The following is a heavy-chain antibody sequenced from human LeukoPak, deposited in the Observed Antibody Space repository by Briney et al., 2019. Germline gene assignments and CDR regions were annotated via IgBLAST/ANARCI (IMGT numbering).Heavy chain of an antibody. CDR3: ARDRGYDFWSGYYGFYFDY. D-gene: IGHD3-3*01. V-gene: IGHV1-2*02. CDR2: INPNSGGT. CDR1: GYTFTGYY. J-gene: IGHJ4*02. Sequence: ASVKVSCKASGYTFTGYYMHWVRQAPGQGLEWMGWINPNSGGTNHAQKFQGRVTMTRDTSISTAYMELGRLRSDDTAVYYCARDRGYDFWSGYYGFYFDYWGQGTLVTVSS.